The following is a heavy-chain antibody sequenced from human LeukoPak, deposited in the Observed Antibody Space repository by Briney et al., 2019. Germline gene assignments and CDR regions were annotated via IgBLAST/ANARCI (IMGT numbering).Heavy chain of an antibody. CDR2: ISVKNGDT. V-gene: IGHV1-18*01. CDR3: ARLKFGVNSSDR. CDR1: GYEASAYTFPKYG. J-gene: IGHJ4*02. Sequence: GASVKVSCKASGYEASAYTFPKYGINWVRQAPGQGLVWMGWISVKNGDTKYAKKIQDRVTMTTDTPTRTVYMELRSLRSDDTAVYYCARLKFGVNSSDRWGQGTLVTVS. D-gene: IGHD4-23*01.